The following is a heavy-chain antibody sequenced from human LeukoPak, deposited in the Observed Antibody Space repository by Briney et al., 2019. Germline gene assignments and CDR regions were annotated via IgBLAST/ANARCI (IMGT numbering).Heavy chain of an antibody. V-gene: IGHV5-51*01. Sequence: GESLKISCKGSGYSFTSYWIGWVGQMPGKGLEWMGIIYPGDSDTRYSPSFQGQVTISADKSISTPHLQWSSLKASDTAMYYCARHSPQYYDLWSGYSNYYYYYMDVWGKGTTVPVSS. D-gene: IGHD3-3*01. CDR1: GYSFTSYW. CDR3: ARHSPQYYDLWSGYSNYYYYYMDV. CDR2: IYPGDSDT. J-gene: IGHJ6*03.